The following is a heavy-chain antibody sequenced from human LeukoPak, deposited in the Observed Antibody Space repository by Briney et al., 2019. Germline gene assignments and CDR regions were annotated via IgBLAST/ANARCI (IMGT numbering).Heavy chain of an antibody. J-gene: IGHJ6*03. V-gene: IGHV4-61*02. CDR3: ARSYYDSSGYYLYYYYYMDV. CDR2: IYTSGST. Sequence: PSETLSLTCTVSGDSISSSTYYWSWIRQPAGKGLEWIGRIYTSGSTNYNPSLKSRVTISVDTSKNQFSLKLSSVTAADTAVYYCARSYYDSSGYYLYYYYYMDVWGKGTTVTISS. D-gene: IGHD3-22*01. CDR1: GDSISSSTYY.